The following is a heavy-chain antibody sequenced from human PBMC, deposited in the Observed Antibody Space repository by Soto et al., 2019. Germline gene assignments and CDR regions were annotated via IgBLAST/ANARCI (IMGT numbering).Heavy chain of an antibody. CDR2: IWYDGSKK. CDR3: ARDNYGIDV. CDR1: GFTFSNYA. V-gene: IGHV3-33*01. J-gene: IGHJ6*02. Sequence: PGGSLRLACATFGFTFSNYAMHWVRQAPGKGLEWVAVIWYDGSKKYYTDSVKGRFTISRDNSKNSLYLQMDSLRAEDTALYYCARDNYGIDVWGQGTTVTVSS.